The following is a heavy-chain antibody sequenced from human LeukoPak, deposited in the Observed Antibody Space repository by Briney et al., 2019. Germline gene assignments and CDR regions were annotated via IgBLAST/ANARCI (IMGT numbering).Heavy chain of an antibody. D-gene: IGHD1-7*01. V-gene: IGHV4-61*02. CDR3: AREVGWNCLKDMDV. CDR2: TTTSGST. J-gene: IGHJ6*02. Sequence: SQTLSLTCTVSGDSISSSSYYWSWIRQPAGKGLEWIGRTTTSGSTNYKPSLRSRATTTVDTSKNQFSLKLSAVAAADTAGYYCAREVGWNCLKDMDVWGQGTTVTVSS. CDR1: GDSISSSSYY.